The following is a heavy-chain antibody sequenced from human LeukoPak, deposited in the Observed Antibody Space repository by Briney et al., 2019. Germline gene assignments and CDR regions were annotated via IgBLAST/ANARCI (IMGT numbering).Heavy chain of an antibody. Sequence: SETLSLNCSVSGDSINTDYWSWVRQPPGKGLEWIGYIYYSGSSTNYNPSLKSRVTMSVDTSKNQFSLKLSSVTAADTAVYYRLLTTDAFDIWGQGTMVTVSS. CDR3: LLTTDAFDI. V-gene: IGHV4-59*12. J-gene: IGHJ3*02. D-gene: IGHD3-9*01. CDR2: IYYSGSST. CDR1: GDSINTDY.